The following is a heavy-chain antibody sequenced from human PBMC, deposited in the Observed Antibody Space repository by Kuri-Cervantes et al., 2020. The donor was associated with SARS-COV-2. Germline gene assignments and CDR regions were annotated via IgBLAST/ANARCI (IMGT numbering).Heavy chain of an antibody. CDR1: GYRFSNYW. V-gene: IGHV5-10-1*01. J-gene: IGHJ4*02. Sequence: GESLKISCKGSGYRFSNYWINWVRQMPGKGLEWMGRMDLSDSYTNYSPSFQGHVTISVDKSNSTAYLQWSSLKASDTAIYYCAGTYSSSSPVYWGQGTLVTVSS. CDR2: MDLSDSYT. CDR3: AGTYSSSSPVY. D-gene: IGHD6-6*01.